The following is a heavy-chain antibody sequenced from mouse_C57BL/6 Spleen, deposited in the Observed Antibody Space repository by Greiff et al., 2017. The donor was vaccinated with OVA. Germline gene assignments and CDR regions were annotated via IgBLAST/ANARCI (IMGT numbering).Heavy chain of an antibody. V-gene: IGHV1-5*01. CDR1: GYTFTSYW. CDR3: TRSGAMDY. Sequence: EVQLQQSGPVLARPGASVKMSCKTSGYTFTSYWMHWVKQRPGQGLEWIGAIYPGNSDTSYNQKFKGNAKLTSVTSASTAYMELSSLTNEDSAVYYCTRSGAMDYWGQGTSVTVSS. D-gene: IGHD3-1*01. CDR2: IYPGNSDT. J-gene: IGHJ4*01.